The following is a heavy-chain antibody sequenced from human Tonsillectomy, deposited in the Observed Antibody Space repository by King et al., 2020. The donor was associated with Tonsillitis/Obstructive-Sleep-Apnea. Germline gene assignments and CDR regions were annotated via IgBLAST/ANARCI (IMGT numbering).Heavy chain of an antibody. D-gene: IGHD2-21*02. CDR1: GGTFNRYA. CDR2: IIPILAIT. J-gene: IGHJ6*02. CDR3: AREVFGDCNWFGLDV. Sequence: QLVQSGAEVKKPGSSVKVSCKASGGTFNRYAISWVRQAPGQGLEWMGAIIPILAITNYAQKFQGRVTITADKSTSTAYLELSSLRSEDTAVYYCAREVFGDCNWFGLDVWGQGTTVTVSS. V-gene: IGHV1-69*10.